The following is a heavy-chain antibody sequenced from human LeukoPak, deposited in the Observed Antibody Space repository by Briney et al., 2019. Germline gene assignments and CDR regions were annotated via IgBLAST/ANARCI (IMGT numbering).Heavy chain of an antibody. V-gene: IGHV4-31*03. CDR1: GGSISSGGYY. CDR2: IYYSGST. CDR3: ARGRPESYCGGDCYPPFDY. D-gene: IGHD2-21*02. J-gene: IGHJ4*02. Sequence: SETLSLTCTVSGGSISSGGYYWSWIRQHPGKGLEWIGYIYYSGSTYYNPSLKSRVTISVDTSKNQFSLKLSSVTAADTAVYYCARGRPESYCGGDCYPPFDYWGRGTLVTVSS.